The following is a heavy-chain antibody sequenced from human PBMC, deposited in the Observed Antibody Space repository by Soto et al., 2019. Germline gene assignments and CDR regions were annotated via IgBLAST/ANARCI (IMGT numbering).Heavy chain of an antibody. CDR3: ARDKAAYYYDSSGYSGQHTDTLYYYYYYGMDV. Sequence: SETLSRTCTVSGGSISSYYWSWIRQPPGKGLEWIGYIYYSGSTNYNPSLKSRVTISVDTSKNQFSLKLSSVTAADTAVYYCARDKAAYYYDSSGYSGQHTDTLYYYYYYGMDVWGQGTTVTVSS. CDR2: IYYSGST. V-gene: IGHV4-59*01. CDR1: GGSISSYY. D-gene: IGHD3-22*01. J-gene: IGHJ6*02.